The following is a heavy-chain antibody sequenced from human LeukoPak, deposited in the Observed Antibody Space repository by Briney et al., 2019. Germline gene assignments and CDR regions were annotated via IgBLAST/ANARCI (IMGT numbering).Heavy chain of an antibody. D-gene: IGHD1-1*01. Sequence: GGSLRLSCAASGFVFRSYPMQWVRQAPGKGLEWVTIISYDGNHIFYADSVKGRFTISRDNSKNTLYLQMNGLRPEDTAVYYCETAIQLRPFWGQGTLVTVSS. CDR1: GFVFRSYP. V-gene: IGHV3-30*04. CDR2: ISYDGNHI. J-gene: IGHJ4*02. CDR3: ETAIQLRPF.